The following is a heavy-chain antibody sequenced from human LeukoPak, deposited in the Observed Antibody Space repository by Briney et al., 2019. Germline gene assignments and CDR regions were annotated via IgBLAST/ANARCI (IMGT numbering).Heavy chain of an antibody. D-gene: IGHD6-13*01. CDR3: ARGSSSWYFGYYFDY. CDR1: GFTVSSNY. Sequence: GGSLRLSCAASGFTVSSNYMSWVRQAPGKGLEWVSVIYSGGSTYYADSVKGRFTISRDNSKNTLYLQMNSLRAEDTAVCYCARGSSSWYFGYYFDYWGQGTLVTVSS. CDR2: IYSGGST. V-gene: IGHV3-66*01. J-gene: IGHJ4*02.